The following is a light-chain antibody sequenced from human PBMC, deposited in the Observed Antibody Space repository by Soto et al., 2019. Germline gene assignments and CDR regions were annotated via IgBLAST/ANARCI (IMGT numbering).Light chain of an antibody. CDR2: GAS. CDR3: QQSHSTPPDT. CDR1: QSTSSH. J-gene: IGKJ2*01. Sequence: DIQMTQFPSSLSASLGERVTITCRASQSTSSHLNWYQQKPGRAPKLLVHGASALRSGVPSRFSGGGSGTDFTLTITNLQPEDSATYYCQQSHSTPPDTFGQGTNLEIK. V-gene: IGKV1-39*01.